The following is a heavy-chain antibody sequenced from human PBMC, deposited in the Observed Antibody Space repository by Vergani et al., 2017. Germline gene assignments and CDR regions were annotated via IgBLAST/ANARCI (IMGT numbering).Heavy chain of an antibody. CDR3: AGDAYDFWSSYYTRGPYYYGMDV. D-gene: IGHD3-3*01. Sequence: QLQLQESGPGLVKPSEILSLTRTVSGGSISSSSHYWGWIRQPPGKGLEWIGEINHSGSTNYNPSLKSRVTISVDTSKNQFSLKLSSVTAADTAVYYCAGDAYDFWSSYYTRGPYYYGMDVWGQGSTVTVSS. CDR1: GGSISSSSHY. V-gene: IGHV4-39*07. J-gene: IGHJ6*02. CDR2: INHSGST.